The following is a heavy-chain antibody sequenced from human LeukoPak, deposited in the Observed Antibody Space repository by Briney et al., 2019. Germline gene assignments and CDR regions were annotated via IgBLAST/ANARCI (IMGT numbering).Heavy chain of an antibody. J-gene: IGHJ4*02. D-gene: IGHD1-14*01. CDR2: IYYSGST. Sequence: PSETLSLTCTVSGGSISSYYWSWIRQPPGKGLEWIGYIYYSGSTNYNPSLKSRVTISVDTSKNRFSLKLSSVTAADTAVYYCARGTNPYYFDYWGQGTLVTVSS. V-gene: IGHV4-59*01. CDR3: ARGTNPYYFDY. CDR1: GGSISSYY.